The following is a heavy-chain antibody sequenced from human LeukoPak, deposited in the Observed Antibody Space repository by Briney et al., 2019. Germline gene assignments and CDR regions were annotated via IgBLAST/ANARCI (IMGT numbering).Heavy chain of an antibody. D-gene: IGHD2-2*01. CDR3: ARENGYQLLRGYWYFDL. V-gene: IGHV1-18*01. Sequence: ASVKVSCKASGFTFTSYGISWVRQAPGQGLEWMGWISAYNGNTNYAQKLQGRVTMTTDTSTSTAYMELRSLRSDDTAVYYCARENGYQLLRGYWYFDLWGRGTLVTVSS. CDR2: ISAYNGNT. J-gene: IGHJ2*01. CDR1: GFTFTSYG.